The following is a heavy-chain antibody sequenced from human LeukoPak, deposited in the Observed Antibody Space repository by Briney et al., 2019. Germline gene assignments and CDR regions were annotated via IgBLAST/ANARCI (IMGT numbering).Heavy chain of an antibody. CDR2: ISYDGSNK. Sequence: TGGSLRLSCAASGFTFSSYAMHWVRQAPGKGLEWVAVISYDGSNKYYADSVKGRFTISRDNSKNTLYLQMNSLRAEDTAVYYCARRGIVVVMWDYWGQRTLVTVSS. CDR3: ARRGIVVVMWDY. V-gene: IGHV3-30*04. CDR1: GFTFSSYA. D-gene: IGHD3-22*01. J-gene: IGHJ4*02.